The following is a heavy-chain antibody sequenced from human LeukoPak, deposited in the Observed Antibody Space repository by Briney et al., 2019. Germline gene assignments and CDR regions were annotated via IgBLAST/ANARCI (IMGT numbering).Heavy chain of an antibody. Sequence: SETLSLTCAVYGGSFSGYYWSWIRQPPGKGLEWIGEINHSGSTNYNPSLKSRVTISVDTSKNQFSLKLSSVTAADTAVYYCARVLTYYDYVWGSYRCYYFDYWGQGTLVTVSS. D-gene: IGHD3-16*02. CDR2: INHSGST. CDR1: GGSFSGYY. CDR3: ARVLTYYDYVWGSYRCYYFDY. J-gene: IGHJ4*02. V-gene: IGHV4-34*01.